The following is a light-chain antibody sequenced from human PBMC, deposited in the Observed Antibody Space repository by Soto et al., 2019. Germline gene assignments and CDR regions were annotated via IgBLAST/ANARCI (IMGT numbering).Light chain of an antibody. V-gene: IGKV1-13*02. CDR2: DAS. J-gene: IGKJ5*01. Sequence: AILLTQSPSSLSSSVGDRVTITCRASQGISSALAWYQQKPGKAPKLLIYDASSLESGVPSRFSGSGSGTDFTLTISSLQPDEFSTYYWQRITRYHTFGQGTRLEIK. CDR1: QGISSA. CDR3: QRITRYHT.